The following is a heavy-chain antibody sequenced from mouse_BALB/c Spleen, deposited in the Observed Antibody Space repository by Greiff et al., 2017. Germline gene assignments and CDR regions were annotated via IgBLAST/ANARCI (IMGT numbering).Heavy chain of an antibody. Sequence: EVKLLESGGGLVQPGGSLRLSCATSGFTFTDYYMSWVRQPPGKALEWLGFIRNKANGYTTEYSASVKGRFTISRDNSQSILYLQMNTLRAEDSATYYCARDESYGNYLAWFAYWGQGTLVTVSA. D-gene: IGHD2-1*01. CDR3: ARDESYGNYLAWFAY. J-gene: IGHJ3*01. CDR1: GFTFTDYY. CDR2: IRNKANGYTT. V-gene: IGHV7-3*02.